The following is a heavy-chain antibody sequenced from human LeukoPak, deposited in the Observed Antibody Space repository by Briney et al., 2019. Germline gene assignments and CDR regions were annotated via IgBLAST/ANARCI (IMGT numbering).Heavy chain of an antibody. CDR2: ITSGGNR. Sequence: SETLSLTCAVYGGSFSGYLWTWVRQSPGKGLEWIGEITSGGNRNDNPSLKSRVTISVDTSKNQFSLKLSSVTAADTAVYYCARGKGSSSWYGPFDYWGQGTLVTVSS. J-gene: IGHJ4*02. D-gene: IGHD6-13*01. CDR1: GGSFSGYL. V-gene: IGHV4-34*01. CDR3: ARGKGSSSWYGPFDY.